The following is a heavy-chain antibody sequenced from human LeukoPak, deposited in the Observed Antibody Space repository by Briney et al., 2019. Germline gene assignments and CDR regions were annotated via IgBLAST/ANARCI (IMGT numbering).Heavy chain of an antibody. CDR2: INYRGST. Sequence: KPSETLSLTCTVSGGSISSYYWSWIRQPPGKGLEWIGYINYRGSTKYNPSLKSRVTISIDTSKNQFSLKLTSVTAADTAVYYCAKSDGSGNYFDYWGRGSLVTVSS. CDR1: GGSISSYY. CDR3: AKSDGSGNYFDY. V-gene: IGHV4-59*01. D-gene: IGHD3-10*01. J-gene: IGHJ4*02.